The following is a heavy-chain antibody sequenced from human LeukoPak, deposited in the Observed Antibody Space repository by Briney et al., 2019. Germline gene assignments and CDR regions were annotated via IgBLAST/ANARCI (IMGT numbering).Heavy chain of an antibody. CDR3: ARDYVDDIPMIKDY. CDR2: INLSGGST. Sequence: GGSLRLSCAASGYTFTSYHMHWVRQAPGQGLEWMGKINLSGGSTTYAQKFQGRVTMTRDTSTSTVYMELSSLRSEDTAVYYCARDYVDDIPMIKDYWGQGTLVTVSS. J-gene: IGHJ4*02. CDR1: GYTFTSYH. D-gene: IGHD2-8*01. V-gene: IGHV1-46*01.